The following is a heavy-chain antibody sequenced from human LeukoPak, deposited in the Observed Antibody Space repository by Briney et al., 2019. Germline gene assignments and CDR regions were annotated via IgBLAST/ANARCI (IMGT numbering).Heavy chain of an antibody. Sequence: ASVKVSCKASGYTFTSYGISWVRQAPGQGLEWMGWISAYNGNTNYAQKLHGRVTMTTDTSTSTAYMELSSLRSEDTAVYYCARRGYRDRYNDYWGQGTLVTVSS. CDR2: ISAYNGNT. D-gene: IGHD5-24*01. V-gene: IGHV1-18*01. CDR1: GYTFTSYG. CDR3: ARRGYRDRYNDY. J-gene: IGHJ4*02.